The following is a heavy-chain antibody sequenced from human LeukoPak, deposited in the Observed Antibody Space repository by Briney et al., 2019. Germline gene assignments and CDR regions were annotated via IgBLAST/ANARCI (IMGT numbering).Heavy chain of an antibody. CDR2: IRYDGSNK. J-gene: IGHJ4*02. Sequence: GGSLRLSCAASGFTFSSYGMHWVRQAPGKGLEWVAFIRYDGSNKYYADSVKGRFTISRDDARNSLYLQMNSLRAEDTAVYYCAKDILAAGLFFDYWGQGTLVTVSS. CDR3: AKDILAAGLFFDY. CDR1: GFTFSSYG. V-gene: IGHV3-30*02. D-gene: IGHD6-13*01.